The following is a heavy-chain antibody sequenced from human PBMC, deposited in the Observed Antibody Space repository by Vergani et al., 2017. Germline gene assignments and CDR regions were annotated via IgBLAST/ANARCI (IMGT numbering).Heavy chain of an antibody. V-gene: IGHV3-30*02. Sequence: QVQLVESGGGVVQPGGSLRLSCAASGCSFSTYGMHWVRQAPGRGLEWVAFLRYDGSNEYYGDAVKGRFIISRDNSKNMLSLEMHSLRPGDTAVYYCANSYCSSLSCYAFYGMEVWGQGTTVTVSS. D-gene: IGHD2-2*01. CDR2: LRYDGSNE. CDR1: GCSFSTYG. J-gene: IGHJ6*02. CDR3: ANSYCSSLSCYAFYGMEV.